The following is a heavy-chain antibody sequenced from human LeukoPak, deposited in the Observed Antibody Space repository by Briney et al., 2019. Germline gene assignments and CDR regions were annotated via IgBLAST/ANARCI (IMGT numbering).Heavy chain of an antibody. D-gene: IGHD2-21*01. V-gene: IGHV3-23*01. CDR3: AKHSPYPLGAFDI. J-gene: IGHJ3*02. CDR1: RFTFSSYA. Sequence: PGGSLRLSCAAYRFTFSSYAMSWVRQAPGKGLEWVSAISGSGGSTYYADSVKGRFTISRDNSKNTLYLQMNSLRAEDTAVYYCAKHSPYPLGAFDIWGQGTMVTVSS. CDR2: ISGSGGST.